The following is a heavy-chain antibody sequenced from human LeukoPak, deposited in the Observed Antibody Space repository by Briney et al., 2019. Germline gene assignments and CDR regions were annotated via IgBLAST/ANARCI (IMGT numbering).Heavy chain of an antibody. V-gene: IGHV4-59*01. CDR2: IYYSGNT. J-gene: IGHJ4*02. D-gene: IGHD2-8*02. CDR3: ATGSYSGGFDK. CDR1: SSSISGID. Sequence: PSETLSLTCTVYSSSISGIDWTWLRQPPGKGLEWIGYIYYSGNTNYNPSLKSRVTISVDTPKNQFSLESKNQFSLKLNSVTAADTAVYYCATGSYSGGFDKWGQGTLVIVSS.